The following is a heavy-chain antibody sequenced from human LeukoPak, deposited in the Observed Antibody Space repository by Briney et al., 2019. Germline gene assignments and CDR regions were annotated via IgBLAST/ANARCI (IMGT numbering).Heavy chain of an antibody. CDR2: INPGGANT. CDR3: ARDYWNYGGYFDY. V-gene: IGHV1-46*01. Sequence: ASVKVSCKASGYTFTNYYIHWVRQAPGQGLEWMGLINPGGANTNYAQNFQGRVTMTRDTSTSTVYMELSSLRSDDTAMYYCARDYWNYGGYFDYWGQGTLVTVSS. J-gene: IGHJ4*02. D-gene: IGHD1-7*01. CDR1: GYTFTNYY.